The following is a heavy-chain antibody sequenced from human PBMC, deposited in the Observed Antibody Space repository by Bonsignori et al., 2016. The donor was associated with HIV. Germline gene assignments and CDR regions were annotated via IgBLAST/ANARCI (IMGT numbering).Heavy chain of an antibody. V-gene: IGHV4-59*01. J-gene: IGHJ5*02. D-gene: IGHD1-26*01. Sequence: SETLSLTCTVSGGSITSYYWSWIRQPPGKGLEWIGYIYYSGSANFNPSLKSRVTISMDTSKNQFSLKLTSVTAADTAVYYCAVQSGSYGRGGGWGGWFDPWGQGTLVTVSS. CDR1: GGSITSYY. CDR2: IYYSGSA. CDR3: AVQSGSYGRGGGWGGWFDP.